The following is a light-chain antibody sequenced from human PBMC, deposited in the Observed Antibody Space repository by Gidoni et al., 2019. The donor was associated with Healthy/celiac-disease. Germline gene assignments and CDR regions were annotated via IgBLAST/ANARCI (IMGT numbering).Light chain of an antibody. CDR1: SSNIGSNT. V-gene: IGLV1-44*01. CDR3: AAWDDSLNGPV. Sequence: HSVLTQPPSASGTPGQRVTISCSGSSSNIGSNTVNWYQQHPGTAPKLLIYSNNQRPSGVPDRFAGSKSGTSASQAISGLQSEDEADYYCAAWDDSLNGPVFGGGTKLTVL. J-gene: IGLJ3*02. CDR2: SNN.